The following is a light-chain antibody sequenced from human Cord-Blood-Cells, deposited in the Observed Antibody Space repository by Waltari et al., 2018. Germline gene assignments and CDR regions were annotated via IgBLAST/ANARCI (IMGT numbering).Light chain of an antibody. Sequence: DIVMTQSPDSLAVSLGERAPIHCKYSQSVLYSSNNKNYLAWYQQKPGQPPKLLIYWASTRESGVPDRFSGRGSGTDFTLTISSLQAEDVAVYYCQQYYSTPRFGPGTKVDIK. V-gene: IGKV4-1*01. J-gene: IGKJ3*01. CDR2: WAS. CDR3: QQYYSTPR. CDR1: QSVLYSSNNKNY.